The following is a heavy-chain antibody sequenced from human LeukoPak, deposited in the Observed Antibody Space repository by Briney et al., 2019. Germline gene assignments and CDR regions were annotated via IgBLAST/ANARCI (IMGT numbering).Heavy chain of an antibody. J-gene: IGHJ4*02. D-gene: IGHD3-9*01. CDR1: GFTFSSCG. CDR2: ISYDGSNK. CDR3: AKSSRYFDWLFSGGDFDY. V-gene: IGHV3-30*18. Sequence: GGSLRLSCAASGFTFSSCGMHWVRQAPGKGLERVAVISYDGSNKYYADSEKGRFTISRDNSKNTLYLQMNSLRAEDTAVYYCAKSSRYFDWLFSGGDFDYWGQGTLVTVSS.